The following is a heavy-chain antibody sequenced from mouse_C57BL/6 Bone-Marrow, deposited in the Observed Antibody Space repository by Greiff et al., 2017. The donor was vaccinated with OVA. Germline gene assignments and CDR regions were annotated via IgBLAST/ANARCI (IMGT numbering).Heavy chain of an antibody. CDR2: ISDGGSYT. J-gene: IGHJ1*03. Sequence: EVQLVESGGGLVKPGGSLKLSCAASGFTFSSYAMSWVRQTPEKRLEWVATISDGGSYTYYPDNVKGRFTISRDNAKNNLYLQMSHLKSEDTAMYYCARGGRGYFDVWGTGTTVTVSS. CDR1: GFTFSSYA. D-gene: IGHD1-1*01. CDR3: ARGGRGYFDV. V-gene: IGHV5-4*01.